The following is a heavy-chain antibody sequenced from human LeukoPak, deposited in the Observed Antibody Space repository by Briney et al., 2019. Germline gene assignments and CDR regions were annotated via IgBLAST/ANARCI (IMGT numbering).Heavy chain of an antibody. J-gene: IGHJ6*03. V-gene: IGHV3-43D*03. CDR3: AKDATAVPGTVYMDV. Sequence: GGSLRLSCAASGFTFDDYAMHWVRQAPGKSLEWVSLISWDGGSTYYADSVKGRFTISRDNSKNSLYLQMTSLRAEDTALYYCAKDATAVPGTVYMDVWGKGTTVTISS. CDR1: GFTFDDYA. D-gene: IGHD6-13*01. CDR2: ISWDGGST.